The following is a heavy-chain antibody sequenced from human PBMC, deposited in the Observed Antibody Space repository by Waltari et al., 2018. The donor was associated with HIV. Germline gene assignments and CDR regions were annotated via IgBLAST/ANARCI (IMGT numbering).Heavy chain of an antibody. D-gene: IGHD5-12*01. V-gene: IGHV4-38-2*01. CDR2: IYHSGIT. J-gene: IGHJ2*01. CDR3: ARGGGYDLLNTYWYFDL. Sequence: QVQLQESGPGLVKPSETLSLTCAVSGYSISSGYYWGWIRQPPGKGLEWIGSIYHSGITYYHPSLKSRVTISVDTSKNQFSLKLSSVTAADTAVYYCARGGGYDLLNTYWYFDLWGRGTLVTVSS. CDR1: GYSISSGYY.